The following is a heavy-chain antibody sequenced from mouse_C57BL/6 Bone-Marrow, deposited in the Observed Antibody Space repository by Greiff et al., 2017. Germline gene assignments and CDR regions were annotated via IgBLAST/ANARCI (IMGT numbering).Heavy chain of an antibody. V-gene: IGHV5-17*01. Sequence: DVKLVESGGGLVKPGGSLKLSCAASGFTFSDYGMHWVRQAPEKGLEWVAYISSGSSTIYYADTVKGRFTISRDNAKNTLFLQMTSLRSEDTAMYYCARIDYPWYFDYWGQGTTLTDSS. D-gene: IGHD2-4*01. CDR3: ARIDYPWYFDY. J-gene: IGHJ2*01. CDR1: GFTFSDYG. CDR2: ISSGSSTI.